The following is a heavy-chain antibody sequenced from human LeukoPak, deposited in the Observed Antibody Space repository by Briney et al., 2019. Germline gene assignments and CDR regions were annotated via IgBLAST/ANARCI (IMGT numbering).Heavy chain of an antibody. Sequence: ASVKVSCKASGGTFSSYAISWVRQAPGQGLEWMGRIIPILGIANYAQKFQGRVTITADKSTSTAYMELRSLRSDDTAVYYCARSKCGDIVVVVAAGGPFDPWGQGTLVTVSS. CDR2: IIPILGIA. V-gene: IGHV1-69*04. CDR3: ARSKCGDIVVVVAAGGPFDP. CDR1: GGTFSSYA. J-gene: IGHJ5*02. D-gene: IGHD2-15*01.